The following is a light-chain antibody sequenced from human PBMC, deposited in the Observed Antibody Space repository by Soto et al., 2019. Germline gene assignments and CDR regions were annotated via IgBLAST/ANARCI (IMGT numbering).Light chain of an antibody. J-gene: IGLJ2*01. CDR3: STYTSSRTR. CDR1: SSDIGGYIY. V-gene: IGLV2-14*03. CDR2: DVS. Sequence: QSALTQPASVSGSPGQSITISCTGTSSDIGGYIYVSWYQHHPGKAPKLLIYDVSNRPSGVSNRFSGSKSGNTAPLTISGLQVEDEADYFCSTYTSSRTRFGGGTKLTVL.